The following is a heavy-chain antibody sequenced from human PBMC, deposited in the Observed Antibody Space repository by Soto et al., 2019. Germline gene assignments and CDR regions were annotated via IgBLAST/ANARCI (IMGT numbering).Heavy chain of an antibody. CDR2: ISGSGNQI. V-gene: IGHV3-23*01. CDR1: GFTFDDYA. D-gene: IGHD1-1*01. Sequence: EVPLSQSGGGLVRPGGSLRLSCAGSGFTFDDYAINWVRQAPGKGLEWVSGISGSGNQIDYTDSVEGRFIISRDDSKNTVFLQMNGLSAEDTAVYFCAKNQDWNRPDPGAFDVWGQGTTVTVTS. CDR3: AKNQDWNRPDPGAFDV. J-gene: IGHJ3*01.